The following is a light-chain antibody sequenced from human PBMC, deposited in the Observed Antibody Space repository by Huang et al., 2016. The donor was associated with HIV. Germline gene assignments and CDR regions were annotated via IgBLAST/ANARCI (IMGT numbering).Light chain of an antibody. J-gene: IGKJ1*01. CDR1: QSISSW. CDR2: KAT. Sequence: DIQMTQSPSTLSASVGDRVHITCRASQSISSWLAWYQQKPGKAPKLVIYKATSLESGVPSRFSVSGSGTEFTLTISSLQPDDFATYYCQQYNSYSTFGQGTKVEIK. V-gene: IGKV1-5*03. CDR3: QQYNSYST.